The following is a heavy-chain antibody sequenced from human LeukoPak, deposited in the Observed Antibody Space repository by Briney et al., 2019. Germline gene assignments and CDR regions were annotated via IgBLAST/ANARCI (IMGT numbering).Heavy chain of an antibody. CDR2: ISYDEGIT. CDR1: GFTFESYA. Sequence: PGRSLRLSGAASGFTFESYAMHWVRQAPGKGLEWVAFISYDEGITYSTDSVKGRFTISRDNSKNTLYLQMNSLRAEDTAMYYCASDTYYYDSSGPTLGYFQHWGQGTLVTVSS. CDR3: ASDTYYYDSSGPTLGYFQH. D-gene: IGHD3-22*01. V-gene: IGHV3-30-3*01. J-gene: IGHJ1*01.